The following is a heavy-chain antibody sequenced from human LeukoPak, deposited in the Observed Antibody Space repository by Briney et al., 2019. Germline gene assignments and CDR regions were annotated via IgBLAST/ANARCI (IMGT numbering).Heavy chain of an antibody. CDR3: AKGDTGYFQFYFDF. CDR2: IIPILGIA. V-gene: IGHV1-69*04. D-gene: IGHD3-9*01. J-gene: IGHJ4*02. CDR1: GYTFTSYD. Sequence: WASVKVSCKASGYTFTSYDINWVRQAPGQGLEWMGRIIPILGIAKYAQKFQGRVTITADTSTSTAYMELSSLRSEDTAVYYCAKGDTGYFQFYFDFWGQGTLVTVSS.